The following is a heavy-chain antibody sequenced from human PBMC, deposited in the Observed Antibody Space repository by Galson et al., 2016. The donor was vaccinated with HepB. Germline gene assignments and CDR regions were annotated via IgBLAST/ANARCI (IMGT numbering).Heavy chain of an antibody. CDR1: GGSISNGAYS. CDR2: IYHSGTS. J-gene: IGHJ6*04. V-gene: IGHV4-30-2*06. D-gene: IGHD3-3*01. CDR3: ARAYYDFRSASNYGMDV. Sequence: TLSLTCAVSGGSISNGAYSWSWIRQSPGKGLECIGYIYHSGTSYYSPSLKRPVTISVDRSKNQFSLKLRSVTAADTAVHYCARAYYDFRSASNYGMDVWGKGTTVIVSS.